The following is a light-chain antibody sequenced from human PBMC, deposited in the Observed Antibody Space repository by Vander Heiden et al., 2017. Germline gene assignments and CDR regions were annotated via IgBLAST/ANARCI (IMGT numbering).Light chain of an antibody. CDR3: SSYTRTSTLV. CDR2: EVT. CDR1: RSDVGDYNY. J-gene: IGLJ1*01. V-gene: IGLV2-14*01. Sequence: QSALTQPAPMSGPPGQSITISCTGSRSDVGDYNYVSWYQQHPGKAPKLMIYEVTNRPSGVSNRFSGSKPGNTASLTISGLQAEDEADYFCSSYTRTSTLVFGTGTKVTVL.